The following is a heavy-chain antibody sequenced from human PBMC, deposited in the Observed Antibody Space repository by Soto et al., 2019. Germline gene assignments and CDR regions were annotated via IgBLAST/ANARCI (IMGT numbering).Heavy chain of an antibody. Sequence: GASVKVSCKASGYTFTSYAMHWVRQAPGQRLEWMGWINAGNGNTKYSQKFQGRVTITRDTSASTAYMELSSLRSEDTAVYYCARGPIVGATPAIGFDYWGQGTLVTVSS. D-gene: IGHD1-26*01. CDR1: GYTFTSYA. CDR3: ARGPIVGATPAIGFDY. V-gene: IGHV1-3*01. J-gene: IGHJ4*02. CDR2: INAGNGNT.